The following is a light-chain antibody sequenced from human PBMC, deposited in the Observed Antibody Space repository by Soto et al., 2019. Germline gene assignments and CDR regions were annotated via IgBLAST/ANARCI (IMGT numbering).Light chain of an antibody. CDR1: SSNIENNY. J-gene: IGLJ2*01. V-gene: IGLV1-51*02. Sequence: QSVLTQPPSVSAAPGQKVTISCSGSSSNIENNYVSWYQQLPGTAPQVLIYENDKRPSGIPDRFSASKSGTSATLGITGLXXGDEADYYCGTWDSSLREVVFGGGTKVTVL. CDR2: END. CDR3: GTWDSSLREVV.